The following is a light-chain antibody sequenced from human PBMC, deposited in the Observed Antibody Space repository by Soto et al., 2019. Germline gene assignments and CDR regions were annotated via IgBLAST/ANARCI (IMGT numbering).Light chain of an antibody. V-gene: IGKV1-9*01. Sequence: GDRVPTPCRASPAIASFLAWYQQKPGTAPKLLIYGASTLQSGVPSRFSGSRSGTDYTLTIASLRPEDFATYYCQQLNGSPWTFGQGTKVDNK. CDR1: PAIASF. CDR3: QQLNGSPWT. J-gene: IGKJ1*01. CDR2: GAS.